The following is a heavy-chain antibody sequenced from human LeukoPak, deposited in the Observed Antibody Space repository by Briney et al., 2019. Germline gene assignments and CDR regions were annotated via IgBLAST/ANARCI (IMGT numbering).Heavy chain of an antibody. Sequence: PSETLSLTCAVYGGSFSGYYWSWIRQPPGKGLEWIGEISHSGSTNYNPSLKSRVTISVDTSKNQFSLKLSSVTAADTAVYYCARVRQQLVPAYFDYWGQGTLVTVSS. V-gene: IGHV4-34*01. D-gene: IGHD6-13*01. CDR3: ARVRQQLVPAYFDY. CDR1: GGSFSGYY. J-gene: IGHJ4*02. CDR2: ISHSGST.